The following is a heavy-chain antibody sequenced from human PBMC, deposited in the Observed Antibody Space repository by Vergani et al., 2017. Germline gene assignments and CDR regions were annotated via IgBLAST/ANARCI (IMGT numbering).Heavy chain of an antibody. CDR3: ARDSHSSDGEAFDI. V-gene: IGHV4-59*01. Sequence: QVQLQESGPGLVKPSETLSLTCTVSGGSLSSYYWSWIRQPPGKGLEWIGYIYYSGSTNYNPSLKRRVTISVDTSKNQFSLKLSSVTAADTAVYYCARDSHSSDGEAFDIWGQGTMVTVSS. CDR1: GGSLSSYY. J-gene: IGHJ3*02. D-gene: IGHD6-25*01. CDR2: IYYSGST.